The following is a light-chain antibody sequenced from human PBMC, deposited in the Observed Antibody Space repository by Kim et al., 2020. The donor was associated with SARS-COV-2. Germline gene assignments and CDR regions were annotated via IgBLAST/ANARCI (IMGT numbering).Light chain of an antibody. CDR2: AAS. Sequence: ASVGDRVTITCRSSQNISSYLNWYQQKPVKAPKLLIYAASSLQIGVPSRFSGSGSGTDFTLTISSLQPEDFATYYCQQSYSTPPTFGQGTKVDIK. J-gene: IGKJ1*01. CDR3: QQSYSTPPT. CDR1: QNISSY. V-gene: IGKV1-39*01.